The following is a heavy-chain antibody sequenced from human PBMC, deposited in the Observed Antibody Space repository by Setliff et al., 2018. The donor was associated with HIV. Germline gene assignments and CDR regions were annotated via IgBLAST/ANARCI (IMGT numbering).Heavy chain of an antibody. CDR3: ARHRDGGTYPLDY. J-gene: IGHJ4*02. Sequence: PSETLSLTCTVSGGSVRSSRYYWNWIRQTPGKGLEWIGNIYHGGNTNYNPSLKSRVTMSLDTSKNQSSLQLTSVTAADTAVYYCARHRDGGTYPLDYWGQGTLVTVSS. V-gene: IGHV4-61*01. CDR2: IYHGGNT. CDR1: GGSVRSSRYY. D-gene: IGHD1-26*01.